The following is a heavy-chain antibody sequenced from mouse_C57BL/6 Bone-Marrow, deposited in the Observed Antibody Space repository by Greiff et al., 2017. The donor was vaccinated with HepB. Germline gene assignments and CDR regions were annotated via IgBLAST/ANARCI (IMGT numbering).Heavy chain of an antibody. CDR2: ISSGGSYT. V-gene: IGHV5-6*01. D-gene: IGHD4-1*01. CDR3: ARHRLGAWFAY. CDR1: GFTFSSYG. Sequence: EVKVIESGGDLVKPGGSLKLSCAASGFTFSSYGMSWVRQTPDKRLEWVATISSGGSYTYYPDSVKGRFPISRDNAKNTLYLQRSSLKSEDTAMYYWARHRLGAWFAYWGQGTLVTVSA. J-gene: IGHJ3*01.